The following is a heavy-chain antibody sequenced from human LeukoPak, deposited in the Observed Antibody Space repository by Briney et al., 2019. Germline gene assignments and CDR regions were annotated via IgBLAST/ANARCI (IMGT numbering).Heavy chain of an antibody. V-gene: IGHV3-21*01. J-gene: IGHJ3*02. CDR2: ICSSSSYI. CDR1: GFTFSSYS. D-gene: IGHD5-18*01. Sequence: GGSLRLSCAASGFTFSSYSMNWVRQAPGKGLEWVSSICSSSSYIYYADSVKGRFTISRDNAKNSLYLQMNSLRAEDTAVYYCARTRGYSDAFDIWGQGTMVTVSS. CDR3: ARTRGYSDAFDI.